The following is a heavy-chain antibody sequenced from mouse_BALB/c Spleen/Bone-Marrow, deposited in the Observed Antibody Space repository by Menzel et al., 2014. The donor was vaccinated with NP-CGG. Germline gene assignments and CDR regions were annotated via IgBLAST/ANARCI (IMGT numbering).Heavy chain of an antibody. J-gene: IGHJ2*01. CDR1: GYAFTNYL. CDR2: INPGSGCT. V-gene: IGHV1-54*01. Sequence: VQLQQSGAELVRPGASVKVSCKASGYAFTNYLIEWVKQRPGQGLEWIGVINPGSGCTNYNEKFKGKATLTADKSSGTAYMQLSRLTSDDSSVYFCAIELLYDNFSDYLGQGTTRTVSS. D-gene: IGHD2-1*01. CDR3: AIELLYDNFSDY.